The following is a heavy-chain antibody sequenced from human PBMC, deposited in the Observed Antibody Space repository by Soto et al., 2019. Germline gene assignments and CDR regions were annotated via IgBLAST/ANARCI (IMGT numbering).Heavy chain of an antibody. CDR3: ATYRKFFQL. Sequence: SETLSLTCTSSFCSIIGGYYSWSWIRQPPGKGLEWIGFIYNSGSTYYNSSLKSRVTISVDRSKNHFFLNLTSVTAADTAVYYCATYRKFFQLWGQGTKVTVSS. CDR1: FCSIIGGYYS. V-gene: IGHV4-30-2*01. D-gene: IGHD3-3*01. J-gene: IGHJ3*01. CDR2: IYNSGST.